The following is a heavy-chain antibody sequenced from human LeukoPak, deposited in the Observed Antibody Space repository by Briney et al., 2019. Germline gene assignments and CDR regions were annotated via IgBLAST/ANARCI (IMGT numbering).Heavy chain of an antibody. CDR1: GFTFSSYA. J-gene: IGHJ4*02. Sequence: GGSLRLSCAASGFTFSSYAMHWVRQAPGKGLEWVTVISYDGSNKYYADSVKGRFTNSRDNSKNTLYLQMNSLRAEDTAVYYCARGQKYYYDSSGLDWGQGTLVTVSS. V-gene: IGHV3-30*01. CDR2: ISYDGSNK. CDR3: ARGQKYYYDSSGLD. D-gene: IGHD3-22*01.